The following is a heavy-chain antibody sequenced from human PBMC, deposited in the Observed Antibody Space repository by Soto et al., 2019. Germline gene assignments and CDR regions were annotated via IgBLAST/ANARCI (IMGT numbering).Heavy chain of an antibody. D-gene: IGHD3-22*01. Sequence: PGKSLKISCKGSGYSLTSYWISWVRQMPGKGLEWMGRIDPSDSYTNYSPSFQGHVTISADKSISTAYLQWSSLKASDTAMYYCAAANYYDSSDDAFDIWGQGTMVTVSS. CDR2: IDPSDSYT. J-gene: IGHJ3*02. CDR1: GYSLTSYW. CDR3: AAANYYDSSDDAFDI. V-gene: IGHV5-10-1*01.